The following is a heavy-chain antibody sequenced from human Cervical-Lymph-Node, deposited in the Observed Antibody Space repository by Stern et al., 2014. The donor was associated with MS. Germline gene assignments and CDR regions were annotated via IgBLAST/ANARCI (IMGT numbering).Heavy chain of an antibody. CDR1: GFTFNNYA. CDR3: VKGGAKIVVVRVAYLEH. D-gene: IGHD3-22*01. J-gene: IGHJ4*02. Sequence: EVQLVESGGALVQPGGSLRLSCTASGFTFNNYAMNWVRQAPGRGLEWGLGISASGGYTYEADAVKGRFTISRDNLKNTLYLQMDSLRAEDTAVYYCVKGGAKIVVVRVAYLEHWGQGALVTVST. V-gene: IGHV3-23*04. CDR2: ISASGGYT.